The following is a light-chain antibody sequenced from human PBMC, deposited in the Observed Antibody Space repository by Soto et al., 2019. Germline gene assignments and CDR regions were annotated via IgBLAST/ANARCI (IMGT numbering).Light chain of an antibody. V-gene: IGKV1-9*01. CDR3: QQLNSYPLT. CDR2: AAS. CDR1: QGISSY. Sequence: DIQLTQAPSSLSASVGDRVTITCRASQGISSYLAWYQQEPGKAPKLLIYAASTLQSGVPSRFSGSGSGTEFTLTISSLQPEDFATYYCQQLNSYPLTFAGGTKVEIK. J-gene: IGKJ4*01.